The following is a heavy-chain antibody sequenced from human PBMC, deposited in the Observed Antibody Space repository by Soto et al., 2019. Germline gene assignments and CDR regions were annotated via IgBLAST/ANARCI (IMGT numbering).Heavy chain of an antibody. CDR2: INESGST. J-gene: IGHJ4*02. Sequence: QVQLQQWGAGLVKPSETLSLSCAVYGQSFSGHSWAWIRQPPGKGLEWIGEINESGSTYYNPSLKSRVTISTDTSKNQFSLKLSSVSAADTAAYFCARWSRIVALPGELEDVKYDYWGQGTLVNVSS. CDR3: ARWSRIVALPGELEDVKYDY. D-gene: IGHD1-1*01. CDR1: GQSFSGHS. V-gene: IGHV4-34*01.